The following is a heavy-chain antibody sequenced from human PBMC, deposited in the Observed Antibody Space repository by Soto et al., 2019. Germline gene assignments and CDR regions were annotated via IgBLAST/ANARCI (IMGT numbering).Heavy chain of an antibody. Sequence: QVQLVQSGAEVKKSGSSVRVSCKASGGTFNSYTLSWVRRAPGQRLEWMGRIIPMLSMSTYAQKFQGRVSIIADKSTNTVYLDLSSLRSDDTAIYYCATSYGSGSRPFDYWGQGTLVTVSS. CDR1: GGTFNSYT. J-gene: IGHJ4*02. D-gene: IGHD3-10*01. CDR2: IIPMLSMS. CDR3: ATSYGSGSRPFDY. V-gene: IGHV1-69*02.